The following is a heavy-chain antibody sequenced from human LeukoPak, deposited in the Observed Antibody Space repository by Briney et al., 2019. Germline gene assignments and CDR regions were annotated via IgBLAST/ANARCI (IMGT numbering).Heavy chain of an antibody. V-gene: IGHV4-59*01. CDR3: ARGTHYYDSSGSMGDY. CDR1: GGSISSYY. J-gene: IGHJ4*02. Sequence: SETLSLTCTVSGGSISSYYWSWIRQPPGKGLEWIGYIYYSGSTNYNPSLKSRVTISVDTSKNQFSLKLSSVTAADTAVYYCARGTHYYDSSGSMGDYWGQGTLVTVSS. CDR2: IYYSGST. D-gene: IGHD3-22*01.